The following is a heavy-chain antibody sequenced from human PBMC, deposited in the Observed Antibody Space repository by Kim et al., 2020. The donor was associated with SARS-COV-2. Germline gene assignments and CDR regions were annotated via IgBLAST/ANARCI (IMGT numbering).Heavy chain of an antibody. J-gene: IGHJ4*02. D-gene: IGHD3-10*01. CDR3: ARTSGSVSRYFDY. V-gene: IGHV4-59*01. Sequence: YNPSLKSRVTISVDTSKNQCALELSSVTAADTALDYCARTSGSVSRYFDYWGQGALVTVSS.